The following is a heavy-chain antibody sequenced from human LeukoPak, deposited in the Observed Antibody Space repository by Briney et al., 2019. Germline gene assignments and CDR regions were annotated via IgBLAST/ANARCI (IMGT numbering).Heavy chain of an antibody. CDR3: AITAGTDEYFQH. J-gene: IGHJ1*01. CDR2: MNPSSGNT. CDR1: GYTFTDYD. Sequence: ASVKVSCKTSGYTFTDYDLNWVRQATGQGLEWMAWMNPSSGNTGCAQKFQGRVTITRDKSKNTAYLELSSLRSEDTAVYYCAITAGTDEYFQHWGQGTLVTVSS. D-gene: IGHD1-14*01. V-gene: IGHV1-8*03.